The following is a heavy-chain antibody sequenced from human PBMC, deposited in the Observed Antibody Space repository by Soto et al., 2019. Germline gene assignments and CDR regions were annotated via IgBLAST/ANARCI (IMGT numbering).Heavy chain of an antibody. V-gene: IGHV3-30-3*01. CDR1: GFTFSSYA. CDR3: AKVWRVTSDWTLFAP. CDR2: ISYDGSNK. D-gene: IGHD3-3*01. Sequence: GGSLRLSCAASGFTFSSYAMHWVRQAPGKGLEWVAVISYDGSNKYYADSVKGRFTISRDNSKNTLYLQMNSLRAEDTAVYYCAKVWRVTSDWTLFAPWGQGTLVIGSS. J-gene: IGHJ5*02.